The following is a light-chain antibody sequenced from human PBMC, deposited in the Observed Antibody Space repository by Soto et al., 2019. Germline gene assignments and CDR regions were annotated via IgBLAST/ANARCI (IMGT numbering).Light chain of an antibody. CDR1: QSVSTSS. CDR2: GAS. CDR3: QQYGSSPRT. V-gene: IGKV3-20*01. Sequence: EIVLTQSPGTLSLSPGARATLSCSASQSVSTSSLAWYQQKGGQAPRLLIHGASSRATGIPDRFSGSGSGTDFTLTISRLEPEDFAVYYCQQYGSSPRTFGQGTKVDI. J-gene: IGKJ1*01.